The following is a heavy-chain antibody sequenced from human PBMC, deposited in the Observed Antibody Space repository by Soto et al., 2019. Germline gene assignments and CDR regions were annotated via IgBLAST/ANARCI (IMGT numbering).Heavy chain of an antibody. CDR3: ARELERVFDY. D-gene: IGHD1-1*01. CDR2: IAYDGRNK. Sequence: QVQLLECGGGVVQPGRSLRLSCSAFGFTFSIYAMHWVLQAPGKGLEGVAVIAYDGRNKYYADSVKGRFTISRDNSKNTLDLQMNSLRLEETAVYYCARELERVFDYWGQGTLVPVSS. CDR1: GFTFSIYA. V-gene: IGHV3-30*04. J-gene: IGHJ4*02.